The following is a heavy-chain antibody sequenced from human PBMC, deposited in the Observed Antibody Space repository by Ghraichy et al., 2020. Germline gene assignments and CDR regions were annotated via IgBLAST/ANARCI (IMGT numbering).Heavy chain of an antibody. CDR2: ISYDGSNK. CDR3: AKDLGYSYASYYYYGMDV. CDR1: GFTFSSYG. Sequence: GGSLRLSCAASGFTFSSYGMHWVRQAPGKGLEWVAVISYDGSNKYYADSVKGRFTISRDNSKNTLYLQMNSLRAEDTAVYYCAKDLGYSYASYYYYGMDVWGQGTTVTVSS. D-gene: IGHD5-18*01. V-gene: IGHV3-30*18. J-gene: IGHJ6*02.